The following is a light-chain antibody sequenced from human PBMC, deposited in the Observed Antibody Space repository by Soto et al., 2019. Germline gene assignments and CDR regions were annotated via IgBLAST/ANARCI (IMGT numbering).Light chain of an antibody. CDR1: QSVSSSY. J-gene: IGKJ2*01. CDR2: GAS. CDR3: QQYGSSPVT. Sequence: EIVLTQSPGTLSLSPGERATLSCRASQSVSSSYLAWYQQKPGQAPRLLIYGASSRATGIPDRFSGSGSETDFTLTISRLEPEDFAVYYCQQYGSSPVTFGQGTKLEIK. V-gene: IGKV3-20*01.